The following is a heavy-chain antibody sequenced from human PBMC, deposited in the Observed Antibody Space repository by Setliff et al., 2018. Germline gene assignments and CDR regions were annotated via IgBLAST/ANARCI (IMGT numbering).Heavy chain of an antibody. J-gene: IGHJ4*02. V-gene: IGHV3-64*01. CDR2: ISSDGGST. CDR1: GFTFSSYT. Sequence: ETLSLSCAASGFTFSSYTMHWVRQAPGKGLEYVSGISSDGGSTYYANSVKDRFTISRDNSKNTLWLQMGSLRAEDMAVYYCARDDYNYGYNSWGQGTLVTVSS. D-gene: IGHD5-18*01. CDR3: ARDDYNYGYNS.